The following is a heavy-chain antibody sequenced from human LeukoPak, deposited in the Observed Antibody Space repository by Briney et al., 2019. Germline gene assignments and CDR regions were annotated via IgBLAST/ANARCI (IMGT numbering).Heavy chain of an antibody. Sequence: SETLSLTCTVSGGSISTPGYYWGWIRQPPGKGLEWIGSLYHSGSTYYKPSLKSRATISVDKSKNQCSLKLRSVTAADTAVYYCARHALATVTDPSFDYWGQGTLVTVSP. CDR3: ARHALATVTDPSFDY. J-gene: IGHJ4*02. CDR1: GGSISTPGYY. CDR2: LYHSGST. D-gene: IGHD2-21*02. V-gene: IGHV4-39*01.